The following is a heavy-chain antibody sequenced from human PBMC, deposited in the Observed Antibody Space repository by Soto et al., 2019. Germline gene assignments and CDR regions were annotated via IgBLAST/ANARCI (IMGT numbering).Heavy chain of an antibody. J-gene: IGHJ5*02. CDR1: GYTFTSYG. Sequence: QVQLVQSGTEVKKPGASVKVSCKASGYTFTSYGISWVRQAPGQGLEWMGWISAYNGHTNYAQKFQGRVTMTTDTSTSTAYMELWRLRSDDTAVYNCARAPQHNWFDPWGQGTLVTVSS. V-gene: IGHV1-18*04. CDR3: ARAPQHNWFDP. CDR2: ISAYNGHT.